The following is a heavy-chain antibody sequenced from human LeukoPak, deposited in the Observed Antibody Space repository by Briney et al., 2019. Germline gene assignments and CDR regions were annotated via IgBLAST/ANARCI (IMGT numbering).Heavy chain of an antibody. CDR2: ISSSSSYI. CDR3: AREANRNFDY. CDR1: GFTFSSYS. D-gene: IGHD1-14*01. J-gene: IGHJ4*02. V-gene: IGHV3-21*01. Sequence: PGGSLRLSCAASGFTFSSYSMNWVRQAPVKGLEWVSSISSSSSYIYYADSVKGRFTISRDNAKNSLYLQMNSLRAEDTAVYYCAREANRNFDYWGQGTLVTVSS.